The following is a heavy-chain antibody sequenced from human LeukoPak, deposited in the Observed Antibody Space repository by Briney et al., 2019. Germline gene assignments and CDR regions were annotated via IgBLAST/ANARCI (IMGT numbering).Heavy chain of an antibody. CDR3: AKDISVGATTYYFDS. D-gene: IGHD1-26*01. Sequence: GRSLRLSCAASGFTFDDYAMHWVRQGPGKGLEWISCITWNTDTIGYADSVMGRFTISRDNAKNSLYLQMNSLRAEDTALYYCAKDISVGATTYYFDSWGQGTLVTVSS. V-gene: IGHV3-9*01. CDR1: GFTFDDYA. J-gene: IGHJ4*02. CDR2: ITWNTDTI.